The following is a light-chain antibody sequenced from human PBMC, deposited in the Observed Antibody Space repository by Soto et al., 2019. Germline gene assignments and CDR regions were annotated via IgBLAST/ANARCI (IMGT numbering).Light chain of an antibody. V-gene: IGKV3-15*01. CDR1: QSVRSN. CDR3: QQYNSWSSIT. CDR2: GAS. J-gene: IGKJ5*01. Sequence: EIVMTQSPATLSVSPGERATLSCRASQSVRSNLAWYQQKPGQAPRLLIYGASTRATGIPGRFSGSGSGTEFSLTSSSLQSEDLAIYYCQQYNSWSSITFGQGTRLEIK.